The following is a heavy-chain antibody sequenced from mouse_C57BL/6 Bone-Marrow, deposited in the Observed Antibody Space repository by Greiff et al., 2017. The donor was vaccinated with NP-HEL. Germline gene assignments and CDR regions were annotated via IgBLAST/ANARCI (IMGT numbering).Heavy chain of an antibody. CDR3: ARDRGLHWYFDV. J-gene: IGHJ1*03. Sequence: EVKLVESEGGLVQPGSSMKLSCTASGFTFSDYYMAWVRQVPEKGLEWVANINYDGSSTYYLDSLKSRFIISRDNAKNILYLQMSSLKSEDTATYYCARDRGLHWYFDVWGTGTTVTVSS. CDR1: GFTFSDYY. D-gene: IGHD2-2*01. CDR2: INYDGSST. V-gene: IGHV5-16*01.